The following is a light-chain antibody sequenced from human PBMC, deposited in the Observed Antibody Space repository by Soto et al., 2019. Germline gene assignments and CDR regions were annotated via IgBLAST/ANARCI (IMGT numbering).Light chain of an antibody. CDR3: QQYGALPPT. Sequence: VLTHSPGTLSLSPGESATLSCRASQTVSITYLAWYQQKPGQAPRLLIYNTFHRATGIPDRFSGTGSETDFTLTISRLEPEDFAVYHCQQYGALPPTFGQGTKVDI. V-gene: IGKV3-20*01. J-gene: IGKJ1*01. CDR2: NTF. CDR1: QTVSITY.